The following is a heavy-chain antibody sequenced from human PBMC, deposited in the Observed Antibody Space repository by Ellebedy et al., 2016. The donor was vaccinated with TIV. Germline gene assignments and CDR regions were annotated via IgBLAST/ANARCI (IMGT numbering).Heavy chain of an antibody. CDR1: GYTFNRYW. CDR2: IYPGDSDT. CDR3: ARMSSIDGFDV. J-gene: IGHJ3*01. Sequence: GGSLRLSXKGSGYTFNRYWIAWVRQMPGRGLEWMGIIYPGDSDTRYRQSFRGQVTISVDKSTSTAYLQWRRLKASDTAMCFCARMSSIDGFDVWGQGTMVTVSS. D-gene: IGHD6-6*01. V-gene: IGHV5-51*01.